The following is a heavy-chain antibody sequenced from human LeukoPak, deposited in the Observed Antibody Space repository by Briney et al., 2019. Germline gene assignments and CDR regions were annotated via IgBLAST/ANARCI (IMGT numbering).Heavy chain of an antibody. CDR1: GYTFTSYD. D-gene: IGHD3-3*01. CDR2: MNPNSGNT. J-gene: IGHJ5*02. Sequence: EASLKVSCKASGYTFTSYDINWVRQATGQGLEWMGWMNPNSGNTGYAQKFQGRVTMTRNTSISTAYMELSSLRSEDTAVYYCARGPSVGIFTRRFNWFDPWGQGTLVTVSS. V-gene: IGHV1-8*01. CDR3: ARGPSVGIFTRRFNWFDP.